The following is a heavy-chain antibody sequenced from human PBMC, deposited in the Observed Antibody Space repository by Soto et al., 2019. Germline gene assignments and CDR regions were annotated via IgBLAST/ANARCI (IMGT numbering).Heavy chain of an antibody. CDR3: ARDRGNPHSFNI. J-gene: IGHJ3*02. Sequence: PGGSLRLSCASSGFNFSLYGMHWVRQPPGKGLEWVSHINADGSTTVYADSVKGRFTISRDNARNTLYLQMNSLRAEDTAVYYCARDRGNPHSFNIWGQGTMVTVSS. D-gene: IGHD3-10*01. V-gene: IGHV3-74*01. CDR2: INADGSTT. CDR1: GFNFSLYG.